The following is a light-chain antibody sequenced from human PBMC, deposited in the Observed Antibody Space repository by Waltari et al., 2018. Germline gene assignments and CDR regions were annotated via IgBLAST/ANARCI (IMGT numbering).Light chain of an antibody. CDR1: QDINSD. V-gene: IGKV1-13*02. J-gene: IGKJ5*01. CDR2: YAS. CDR3: QQLHSYPIT. Sequence: AIQLTQSPSSLSASVGDRVTIACRASQDINSDLAWYQQKPGKAPKRLIYYASSLQSGVPSRFSGSGSGTDFTLTITSLQPEDFATYYCQQLHSYPITFGQGTRLEIK.